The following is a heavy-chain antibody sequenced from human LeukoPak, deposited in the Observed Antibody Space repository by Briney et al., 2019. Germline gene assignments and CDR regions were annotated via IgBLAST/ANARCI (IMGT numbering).Heavy chain of an antibody. CDR1: GGTFSSYA. Sequence: SVKVSCKASGGTFSSYAISWVRQAPGQGLEWMGGIIPIFGTANYAQKFQGRVTITTDESTSTAYMELSSLRSEDTAVYYCARAESGDVHDSSGYYSLSLDYWGQGTMVTVSS. D-gene: IGHD3-22*01. CDR3: ARAESGDVHDSSGYYSLSLDY. J-gene: IGHJ4*02. CDR2: IIPIFGTA. V-gene: IGHV1-69*05.